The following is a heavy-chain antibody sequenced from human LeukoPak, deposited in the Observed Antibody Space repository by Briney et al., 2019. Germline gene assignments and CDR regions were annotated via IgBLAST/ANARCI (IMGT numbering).Heavy chain of an antibody. CDR2: ISYDGSNK. CDR1: GFTFSSHA. CDR3: ARVLRRRRVREPSPSGY. Sequence: GGSLRLSRAASGFTFSSHAVHWVRQAPGKGLEWVAVISYDGSNKYYADSVKGRFTIARDNSKNTLYLQMNGLGAEDTVLYYCARVLRRRRVREPSPSGYWGQGTLVTVSS. J-gene: IGHJ4*02. D-gene: IGHD6-19*01. V-gene: IGHV3-30*04.